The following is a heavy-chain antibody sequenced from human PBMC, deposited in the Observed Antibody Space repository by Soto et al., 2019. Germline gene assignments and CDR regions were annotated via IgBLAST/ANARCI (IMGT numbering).Heavy chain of an antibody. J-gene: IGHJ4*02. CDR2: IDPSDSYT. CDR3: ARQLRIVDPADY. CDR1: GYKFTSYW. V-gene: IGHV5-10-1*01. Sequence: GESLKISCKGSGYKFTSYWITWVRQLPGKGLEWMGRIDPSDSYTNYSPSFQGHVTISADKSISTAYLQWSSLKASDTAMYYCARQLRIVDPADYWGQGTLVTVSS. D-gene: IGHD1-26*01.